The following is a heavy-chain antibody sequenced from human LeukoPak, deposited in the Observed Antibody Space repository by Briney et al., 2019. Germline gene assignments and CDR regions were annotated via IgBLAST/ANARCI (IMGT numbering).Heavy chain of an antibody. Sequence: SETLSLTCTVSGASISGSTYYWGWIRQPPGKGLEWIGSIYYSGSTYYNPSLKSRVTISVDTSKNQFSLKLSSVTAADTAVYYCARHARVGYFEDPFDIWGQGTMVTVSS. CDR2: IYYSGST. CDR1: GASISGSTYY. CDR3: ARHARVGYFEDPFDI. V-gene: IGHV4-39*01. J-gene: IGHJ3*02. D-gene: IGHD5-18*01.